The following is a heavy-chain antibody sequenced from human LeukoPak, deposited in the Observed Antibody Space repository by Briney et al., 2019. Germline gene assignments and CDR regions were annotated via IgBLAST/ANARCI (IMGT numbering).Heavy chain of an antibody. Sequence: PGGSLRLSCAASGFTFSSYGMHWVRQAPGKGLEWVAVIWYDGSNKYYADSVKGRFTISRDNSKNTLYLQMNSLRAEDTAVYYCAKDPGDYYMDVWGKGITVTVSS. CDR3: AKDPGDYYMDV. CDR1: GFTFSSYG. CDR2: IWYDGSNK. J-gene: IGHJ6*03. V-gene: IGHV3-33*06.